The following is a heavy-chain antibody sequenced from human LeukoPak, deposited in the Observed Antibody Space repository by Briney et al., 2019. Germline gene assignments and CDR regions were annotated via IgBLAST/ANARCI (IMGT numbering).Heavy chain of an antibody. J-gene: IGHJ4*02. D-gene: IGHD6-13*01. CDR2: INPNSGGT. CDR3: ARPDHYSSSWSPFFDN. V-gene: IGHV1-2*02. Sequence: ASVKVSCKASGYTFTGYYMHWVRQAPGQGLEWMGWINPNSGGTNYAQKFQGRVTMTRDTSISTVYMELSRLRSDDTAVYYCARPDHYSSSWSPFFDNWGQGTLVTVSS. CDR1: GYTFTGYY.